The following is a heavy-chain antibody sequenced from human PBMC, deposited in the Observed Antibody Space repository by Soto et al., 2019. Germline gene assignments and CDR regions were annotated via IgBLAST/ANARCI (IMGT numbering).Heavy chain of an antibody. D-gene: IGHD1-26*01. CDR2: IYYSGST. CDR3: ARERREVLPVFFVFNI. J-gene: IGHJ3*02. Sequence: PSETLSLTCTVSGCSVSSGSYYWSWIRQPPGKGLEWIGYIYYSGSTNYNPSLKSRVTISVDTSKNQFSLKLSSVTAADTAVYYGARERREVLPVFFVFNIWGQGKMVTVSS. V-gene: IGHV4-61*01. CDR1: GCSVSSGSYY.